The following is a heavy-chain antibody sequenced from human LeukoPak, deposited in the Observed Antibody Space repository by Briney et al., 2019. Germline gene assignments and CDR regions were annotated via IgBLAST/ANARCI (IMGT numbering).Heavy chain of an antibody. Sequence: PGGCLRLSCAASGFTFNSYAMSWVRQAPGKGLEWVSAISGSGGSTYYADSVKGRFTISRDNSKNTLYLQMNSLRAEDTAVYYCAKDGSGYSYGYLFDYWGQGTLVTVSS. CDR3: AKDGSGYSYGYLFDY. D-gene: IGHD5-18*01. V-gene: IGHV3-23*01. CDR2: ISGSGGST. J-gene: IGHJ4*02. CDR1: GFTFNSYA.